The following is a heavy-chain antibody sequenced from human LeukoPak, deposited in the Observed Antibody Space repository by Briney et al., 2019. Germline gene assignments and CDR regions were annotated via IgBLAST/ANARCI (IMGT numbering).Heavy chain of an antibody. D-gene: IGHD5-18*01. Sequence: PGRSLTPSCAASGFSVSSNYMSWVRQAPGEGLGWVSVIYRGVSTYYADSVKGGYTLSKDNSKNTMSLQMSSLRAQDTPVFFGGRGLDGYSYEIFFMAVGSKETSVTVSS. J-gene: IGHJ6*03. V-gene: IGHV3-53*01. CDR1: GFSVSSNY. CDR3: GRGLDGYSYEIFFMAV. CDR2: IYRGVST.